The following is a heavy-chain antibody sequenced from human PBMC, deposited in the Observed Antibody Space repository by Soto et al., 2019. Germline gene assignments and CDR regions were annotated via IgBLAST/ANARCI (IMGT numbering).Heavy chain of an antibody. D-gene: IGHD3-22*01. CDR2: ISWNDDM. CDR3: AHSFPSSTKYYDSGDTSWSFGP. CDR1: GFSLSTSGVG. J-gene: IGHJ5*02. V-gene: IGHV2-5*01. Sequence: QITLQESGPMLLKPTQTLTLTCTFSGFSLSTSGVGVGWIRQPPANALECLALISWNDDMRYSPSLKSRLSIIEDTFKKQVVLTLNIVGPVDTATYFCAHSFPSSTKYYDSGDTSWSFGPWGQGTLVTVS.